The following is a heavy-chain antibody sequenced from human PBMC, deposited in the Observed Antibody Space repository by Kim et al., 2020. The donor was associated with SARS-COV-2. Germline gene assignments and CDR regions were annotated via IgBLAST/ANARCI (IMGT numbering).Heavy chain of an antibody. CDR1: GFTFDDYG. Sequence: GGSLRLSCAASGFTFDDYGMSWVRQAPGKGLEWVSGINWNGGSTGYADSVKGRFTISRDNAKNSLYLQMNSLRAEDTALYHCARAGQYYYGSGMPFKSEYYYGMDVWGQGTTVTVSS. V-gene: IGHV3-20*01. J-gene: IGHJ6*02. D-gene: IGHD3-10*01. CDR3: ARAGQYYYGSGMPFKSEYYYGMDV. CDR2: INWNGGST.